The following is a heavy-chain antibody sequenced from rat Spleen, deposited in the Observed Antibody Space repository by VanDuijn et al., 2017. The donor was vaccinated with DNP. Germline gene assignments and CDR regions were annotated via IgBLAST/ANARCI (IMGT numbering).Heavy chain of an antibody. Sequence: QVQLTESGPGLVQPSETLSLTCTVSGFSLTGYSVYWVRQPSGKGLEWMGRVWSGGSADYNSALKFRLGLSRDTSKSQLFVKMNSVQTEDTAMYFCVRSGGAGGDYWGQGVMVTVSS. CDR2: VWSGGSA. D-gene: IGHD4-3*01. V-gene: IGHV2-19*01. CDR1: GFSLTGYS. J-gene: IGHJ2*01. CDR3: VRSGGAGGDY.